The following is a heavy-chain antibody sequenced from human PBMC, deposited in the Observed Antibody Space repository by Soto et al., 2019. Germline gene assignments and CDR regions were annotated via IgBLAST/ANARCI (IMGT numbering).Heavy chain of an antibody. CDR2: IYHSGST. V-gene: IGHV4-30-2*01. J-gene: IGHJ3*02. Sequence: QLQLQESGSGLVKPSQTLSLTCAVSGGSISSGGYSWSWIRQPPGKGLEWVGYIYHSGSTYYNPSLTSRATISVDMPKNPYTLKLNSVTAAGTAVNYCDRTPDIWGQGTMVTVSS. CDR3: DRTPDI. D-gene: IGHD2-15*01. CDR1: GGSISSGGYS.